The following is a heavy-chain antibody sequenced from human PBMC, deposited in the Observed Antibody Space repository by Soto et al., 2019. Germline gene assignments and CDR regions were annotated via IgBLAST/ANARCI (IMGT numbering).Heavy chain of an antibody. V-gene: IGHV1-69*13. D-gene: IGHD4-4*01. Sequence: SVKVSCKASGDTFGRFTINWVRQAPGQGLEWMGGIKPISDITNYAQRFQGRVTFTADASTSTVYLELSSLRSEDTPMYYCARDPSTINKLIGVWFDPWGQGTLVTVSS. CDR1: GDTFGRFT. J-gene: IGHJ5*02. CDR3: ARDPSTINKLIGVWFDP. CDR2: IKPISDIT.